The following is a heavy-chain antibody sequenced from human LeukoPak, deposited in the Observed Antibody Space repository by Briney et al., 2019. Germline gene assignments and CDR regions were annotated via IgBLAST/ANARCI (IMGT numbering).Heavy chain of an antibody. D-gene: IGHD3-10*01. CDR1: GIVFSSFG. V-gene: IGHV3-23*01. J-gene: IGHJ3*02. CDR2: IGAGGRGDT. CDR3: ARVRGSRNFYFGAFDM. Sequence: GGSLRLSCAASGIVFSSFGLGWVRQAPGKGLEWVSGIGAGGRGDTYYADSVKGRFIISRDNSKDTLYLQMNNLRVEDTAVYYCARVRGSRNFYFGAFDMWGQGTVVTVSS.